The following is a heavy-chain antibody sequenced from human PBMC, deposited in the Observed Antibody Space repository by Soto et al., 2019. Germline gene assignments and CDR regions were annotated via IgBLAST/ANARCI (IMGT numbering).Heavy chain of an antibody. CDR2: ISGSGGST. V-gene: IGHV3-23*01. CDR1: GFTFSSYA. D-gene: IGHD6-13*01. Sequence: GGSLRLSCAASGFTFSSYAMSWVRQAPGKGLEWVSAISGSGGSTYYADSVKGRFTISRDNSKNTLYLQMNSLGAEDTAVYYCAKMPQAVAGTFFHVTNFEYWGQGTLVTVSS. J-gene: IGHJ4*02. CDR3: AKMPQAVAGTFFHVTNFEY.